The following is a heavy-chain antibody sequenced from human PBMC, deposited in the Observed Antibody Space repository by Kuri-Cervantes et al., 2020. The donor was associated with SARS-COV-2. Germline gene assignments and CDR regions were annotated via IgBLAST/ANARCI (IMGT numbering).Heavy chain of an antibody. Sequence: SETLSLTCDVSGDSISSYYWSWIRQPPGKGLEWIGYIYYSGSTNYNPSLKSRVTISVDTSKTQFSLKLSSVTAADTAVYYCARDHGSFRITAAGIDAFDIWGQGTMVTVSS. CDR3: ARDHGSFRITAAGIDAFDI. CDR2: IYYSGST. D-gene: IGHD6-13*01. CDR1: GDSISSYY. J-gene: IGHJ3*02. V-gene: IGHV4-59*01.